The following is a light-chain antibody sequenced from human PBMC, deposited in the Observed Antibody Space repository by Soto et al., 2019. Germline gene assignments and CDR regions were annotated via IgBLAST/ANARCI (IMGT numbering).Light chain of an antibody. CDR1: SSDVGGYNH. J-gene: IGLJ1*01. V-gene: IGLV2-14*01. CDR2: EVT. Sequence: QSVLTQPASVSGSPGQSITISCTGTSSDVGGYNHVSWYQIHPGKAPKLIIYEVTSRPSGVSYRFSGSKSGNSASLTISGLQAEDEADYYCSSYSGSNNFVFGNGTKVTVL. CDR3: SSYSGSNNFV.